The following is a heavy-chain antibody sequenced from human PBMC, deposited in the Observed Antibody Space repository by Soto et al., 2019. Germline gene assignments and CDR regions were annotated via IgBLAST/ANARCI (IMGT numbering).Heavy chain of an antibody. J-gene: IGHJ4*02. Sequence: QLQLQESGPGLVKPSETLSLTCTVSGGSISSSSYYWGWIRQPPGKGLEGIGSTYFRGNTYYNPPLKSRVTISEDTSKNQCALKLSSVTAADTAVYYCAREGGGYCSGGSCQVDYWGQGTLVTVSS. V-gene: IGHV4-39*02. D-gene: IGHD2-15*01. CDR3: AREGGGYCSGGSCQVDY. CDR2: TYFRGNT. CDR1: GGSISSSSYY.